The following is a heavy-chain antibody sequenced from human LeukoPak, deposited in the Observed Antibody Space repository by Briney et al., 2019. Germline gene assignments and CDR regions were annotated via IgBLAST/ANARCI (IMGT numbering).Heavy chain of an antibody. J-gene: IGHJ4*02. CDR3: ARVAAAAGDRDY. Sequence: GGSLRLSCAASGFTFSSYAMHWVRQAPGKGLEWVAVISYDGSNKYYADSVKGRFTISRDNSKNTLYLQMNSLGAEDTAVYYCARVAAAAGDRDYWGQGTLVTVSS. CDR1: GFTFSSYA. D-gene: IGHD6-25*01. CDR2: ISYDGSNK. V-gene: IGHV3-30-3*01.